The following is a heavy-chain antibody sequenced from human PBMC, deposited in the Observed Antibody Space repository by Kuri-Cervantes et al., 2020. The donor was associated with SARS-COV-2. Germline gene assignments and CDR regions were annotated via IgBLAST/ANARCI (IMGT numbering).Heavy chain of an antibody. CDR3: ARREIAARRLFDY. J-gene: IGHJ4*02. Sequence: SETLSLTCTVSGGSISSSSYYWGWIRQPPGKGLEWIGSIYYSGSTYYNPSLKSRVTISVDTSKNQFPLKLSSVTAADTAVYYCARREIAARRLFDYWGQGTLVTVSS. D-gene: IGHD6-6*01. V-gene: IGHV4-39*01. CDR2: IYYSGST. CDR1: GGSISSSSYY.